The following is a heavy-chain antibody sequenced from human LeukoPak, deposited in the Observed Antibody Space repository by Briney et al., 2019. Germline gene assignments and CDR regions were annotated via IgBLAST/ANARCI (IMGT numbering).Heavy chain of an antibody. J-gene: IGHJ4*02. Sequence: ASVKVSCKASGYTFTGYYMHWVRQAPGQGLEWMGWINPNSGGTNYAQKFQGRVTMTRDTSITTAYMELSRLRSDDTAVYYCARVLGSGWSVDYWGQGTLVTVSS. CDR2: INPNSGGT. CDR1: GYTFTGYY. V-gene: IGHV1-2*02. CDR3: ARVLGSGWSVDY. D-gene: IGHD6-19*01.